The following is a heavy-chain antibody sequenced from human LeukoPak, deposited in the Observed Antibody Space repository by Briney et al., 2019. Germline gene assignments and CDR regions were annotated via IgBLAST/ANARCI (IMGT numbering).Heavy chain of an antibody. CDR1: GFNFRAYS. CDR3: VRGGQGWDDYFDY. V-gene: IGHV3-48*03. Sequence: GVSLRLSCAASGFNFRAYSLNWVRQSPGKGLEWISYINGGGDVIYYADSVRGRFTISRDNAKNSVYLQMNRLSVGDTAVYYCVRGGQGWDDYFDYWGQGTLVTVSS. CDR2: INGGGDVI. J-gene: IGHJ4*02. D-gene: IGHD5-12*01.